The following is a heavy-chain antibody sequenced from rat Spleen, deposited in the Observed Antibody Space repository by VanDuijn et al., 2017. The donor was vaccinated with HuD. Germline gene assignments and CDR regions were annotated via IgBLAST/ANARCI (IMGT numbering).Heavy chain of an antibody. CDR2: ISPSGGSN. V-gene: IGHV5-31*01. J-gene: IGHJ2*01. Sequence: EVQLVESGGGLVQPGRSLKLSCVASGFTLKNYWMTWIRQAPGKGLEWVASISPSGGSNYYRDSVKGRFTISRDNAKSTLYLQMDSLRSEDTATYYCARGLTIAAIWSYWGQGVMVTVSS. CDR1: GFTLKNYW. D-gene: IGHD1-2*01. CDR3: ARGLTIAAIWSY.